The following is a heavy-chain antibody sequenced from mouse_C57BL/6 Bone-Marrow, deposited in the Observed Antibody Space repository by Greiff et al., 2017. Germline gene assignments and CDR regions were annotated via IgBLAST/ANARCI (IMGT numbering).Heavy chain of an antibody. Sequence: VKLVESGPGLVAPSQSLSITCTASGFSLTSYGVHWVRQPPGKGLEWLVVIWSDGSTTYNSALKSRLSISKDNSKSQVFLKMNSLQTDDRAMYYCARSLYYYGSSYAMDYWGQGTSVTVSS. CDR2: IWSDGST. V-gene: IGHV2-6*03. J-gene: IGHJ4*01. CDR1: GFSLTSYG. CDR3: ARSLYYYGSSYAMDY. D-gene: IGHD1-1*01.